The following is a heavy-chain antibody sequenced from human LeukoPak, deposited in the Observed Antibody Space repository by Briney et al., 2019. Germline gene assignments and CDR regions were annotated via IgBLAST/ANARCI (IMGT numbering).Heavy chain of an antibody. CDR2: IHHGGST. D-gene: IGHD2-21*02. V-gene: IGHV4-38-2*01. J-gene: IGHJ4*02. CDR1: AYSISSGYY. CDR3: ATNVTYSFDN. Sequence: SETLSLTCAVSAYSISSGYYWGWIRQPPGKGLEWIGSIHHGGSTYYNPSLKSRIAISIDRSKNQFSLKLNSVTAADSAVYYCATNVTYSFDNWGQGTLVTVSS.